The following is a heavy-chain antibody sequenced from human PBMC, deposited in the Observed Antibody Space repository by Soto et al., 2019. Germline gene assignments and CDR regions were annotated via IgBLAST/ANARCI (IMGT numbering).Heavy chain of an antibody. CDR1: GYTFTSYG. CDR3: ARSIYGSGSYLYFDL. Sequence: ASVKVSCKASGYTFTSYGISWLLQAPGQGLEWMGWISAYNGNTNYAQKLQGRVTMTTDTSTSTAYMELRSLRSDDTAVYYCARSIYGSGSYLYFDLWGRGTLVTVSS. D-gene: IGHD3-10*01. J-gene: IGHJ2*01. V-gene: IGHV1-18*01. CDR2: ISAYNGNT.